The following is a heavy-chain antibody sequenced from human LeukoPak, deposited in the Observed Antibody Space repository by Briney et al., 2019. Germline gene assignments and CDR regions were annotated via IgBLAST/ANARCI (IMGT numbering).Heavy chain of an antibody. D-gene: IGHD3-3*01. CDR1: GGSISSSSYY. Sequence: SETLSLTCTVSGGSISSSSYYWGWIRQPPGKGLEWIGSIYYSGSTYYNPSLKSRVTISVDTSKNQFSLKLSSVTAADTAVYYCARQRSDDFWSGDYYYYYMDVWGKGTTVTVSS. J-gene: IGHJ6*03. V-gene: IGHV4-39*01. CDR3: ARQRSDDFWSGDYYYYYMDV. CDR2: IYYSGST.